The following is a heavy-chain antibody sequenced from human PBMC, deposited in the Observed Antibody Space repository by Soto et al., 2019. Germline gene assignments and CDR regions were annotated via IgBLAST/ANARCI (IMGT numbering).Heavy chain of an antibody. CDR3: ARDPVPNYYDSSGYYHDAFDI. CDR1: GLTFSSYA. V-gene: IGHV3-21*01. J-gene: IGHJ3*02. Sequence: GGSLRLSCAASGLTFSSYAMSWVRKAPGKGREGVSAISGSSSYIDYADSVKGRFTISRYNAKNSLYLQMNSLRAEDTAVYFCARDPVPNYYDSSGYYHDAFDIWGQGTMVTVSS. CDR2: ISGSSSYI. D-gene: IGHD3-22*01.